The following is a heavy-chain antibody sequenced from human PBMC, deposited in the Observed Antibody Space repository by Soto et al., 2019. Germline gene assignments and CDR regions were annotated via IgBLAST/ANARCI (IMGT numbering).Heavy chain of an antibody. D-gene: IGHD1-26*01. CDR2: IRSKANSYAT. Sequence: EVQLVESGGGLVQPGGSLKLSCAASGFTFSGSAMHWVRQASGKGLEWVGRIRSKANSYATAYAASVKGRFTISRDDSKNTAYLQMNSLKTEDTAVYYCTRQLHGSYSVHYYYDGMDVWGQGTTVTVSS. CDR3: TRQLHGSYSVHYYYDGMDV. CDR1: GFTFSGSA. J-gene: IGHJ6*02. V-gene: IGHV3-73*02.